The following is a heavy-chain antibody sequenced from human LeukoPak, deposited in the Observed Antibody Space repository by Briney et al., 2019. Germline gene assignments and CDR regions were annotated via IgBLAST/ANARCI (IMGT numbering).Heavy chain of an antibody. J-gene: IGHJ4*02. CDR3: ATEDQQLPGGNY. Sequence: ASVKVSCKASGYTFTGYYMHWVRQAPGQGLEWMGWINPNSGGTNYAQKFQGRVTMTEDTSTDTAYMELSSLRSEDTAVYYCATEDQQLPGGNYWGQGTLVTVSS. CDR1: GYTFTGYY. D-gene: IGHD6-13*01. V-gene: IGHV1-2*02. CDR2: INPNSGGT.